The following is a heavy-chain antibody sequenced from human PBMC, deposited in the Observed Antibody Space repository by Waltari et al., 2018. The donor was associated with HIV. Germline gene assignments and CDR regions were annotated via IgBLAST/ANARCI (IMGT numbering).Heavy chain of an antibody. CDR2: IKDVGGEE. Sequence: EVQLVESGGGLVQPGGSLRLSCVASGFTFSNYWMNWVRQTPTKGLEWVAKIKDVGGEEYYVDSVKGRFTISRDNAKNSLYLQMNSLRVEDTAVYYCARLVYTGSYIDSFDVWGQGTKATVSS. CDR3: ARLVYTGSYIDSFDV. V-gene: IGHV3-7*01. J-gene: IGHJ3*01. D-gene: IGHD1-26*01. CDR1: GFTFSNYW.